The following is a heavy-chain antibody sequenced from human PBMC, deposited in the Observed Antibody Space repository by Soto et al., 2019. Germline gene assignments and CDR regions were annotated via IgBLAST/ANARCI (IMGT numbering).Heavy chain of an antibody. CDR3: ARDGGEVIPAAIGGGYGMDV. D-gene: IGHD2-2*01. CDR2: ISGSNIYT. J-gene: IGHJ6*02. CDR1: GFTFSDYY. Sequence: QVQLVESGGGLVKPGGSLRLSCAASGFTFSDYYMSWIRHAPGKGLESISYISGSNIYTNYADSVKGRFTISRDNANNSLYLQMDSLRVEDTAVYYCARDGGEVIPAAIGGGYGMDVWGQGTTVTVSS. V-gene: IGHV3-11*06.